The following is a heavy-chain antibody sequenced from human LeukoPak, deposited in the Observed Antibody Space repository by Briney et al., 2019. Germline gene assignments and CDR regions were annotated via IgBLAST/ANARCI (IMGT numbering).Heavy chain of an antibody. CDR1: GGSFSGYY. CDR2: VNHSGST. V-gene: IGHV4-34*01. J-gene: IGHJ4*02. D-gene: IGHD6-19*01. Sequence: SETLSLTCAVYGGSFSGYYWSWIRQPPGNGLEWIGEVNHSGSTNYNPSLKSRVTISVDTSKNQFSLKLSSVTAADTAVYYCARGQWLGLRYFDYWGQGTLVTVSS. CDR3: ARGQWLGLRYFDY.